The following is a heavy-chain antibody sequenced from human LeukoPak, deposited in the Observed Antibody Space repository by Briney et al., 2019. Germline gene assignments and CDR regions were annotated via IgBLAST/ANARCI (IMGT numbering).Heavy chain of an antibody. Sequence: GGSLRLSCAASGFTFSSYSMNWVRQAPGEGLEWVSSISSSSSYIYYADSVKGRFTISRDNAKNSLYLQMNSLRAEGTAVYYCASFTILGMLDYWGQGTLVTVSS. CDR3: ASFTILGMLDY. D-gene: IGHD3-3*01. CDR2: ISSSSSYI. V-gene: IGHV3-21*01. J-gene: IGHJ4*02. CDR1: GFTFSSYS.